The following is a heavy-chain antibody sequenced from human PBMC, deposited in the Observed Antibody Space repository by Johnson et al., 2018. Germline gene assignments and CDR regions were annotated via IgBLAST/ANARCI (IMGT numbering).Heavy chain of an antibody. CDR2: ISFDGRTQ. V-gene: IGHV3-30*18. Sequence: QVQLVQSGGGVVQPWRSLRLSCAASGFTFRSYAMHWVRQAPGKGLEWLAVISFDGRTQDYADPVRGRFSISRDNSKDIRSLQKNSLRPEDTAVYYWGKIHTTGFSLDAFDIWGQGTLVTVSS. CDR1: GFTFRSYA. D-gene: IGHD1-1*01. J-gene: IGHJ3*02. CDR3: GKIHTTGFSLDAFDI.